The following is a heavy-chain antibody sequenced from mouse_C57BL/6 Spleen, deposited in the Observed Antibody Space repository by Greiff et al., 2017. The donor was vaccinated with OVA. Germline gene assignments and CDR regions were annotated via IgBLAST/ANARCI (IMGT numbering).Heavy chain of an antibody. CDR1: GYTFTSYW. J-gene: IGHJ2*01. CDR2: IHPNSGST. CDR3: ARRGGYDFDY. D-gene: IGHD2-2*01. V-gene: IGHV1-64*01. Sequence: QVQLKQPGAELVKPGASVKLSCKASGYTFTSYWMHWVKQRPGQGLEWIGMIHPNSGSTNYNEKFKSKATLTVDKSSSTAYMQLSSLTSEDSAVYYCARRGGYDFDYWGQGTTLTVSS.